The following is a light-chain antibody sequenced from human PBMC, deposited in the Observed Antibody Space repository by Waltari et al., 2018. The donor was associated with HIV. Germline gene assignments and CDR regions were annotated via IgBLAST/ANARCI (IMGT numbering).Light chain of an antibody. CDR1: QSDLYSSSTKNS. CDR2: WAS. V-gene: IGKV4-1*01. Sequence: EIVMTQSPDSLAVSLGERVTISCKSRQSDLYSSSTKNSLAWYQQKPGQPPKLLIYWASTREPGGPDRFSCSASGTDFTRTISGLQAEDEAVYYCQQYYNTPYTFGQWTKVEIQ. CDR3: QQYYNTPYT. J-gene: IGKJ2*01.